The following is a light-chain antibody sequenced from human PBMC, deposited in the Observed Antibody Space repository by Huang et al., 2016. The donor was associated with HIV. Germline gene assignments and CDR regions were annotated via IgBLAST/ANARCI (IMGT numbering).Light chain of an antibody. CDR2: WAS. CDR1: QPLLSTANNTSY. Sequence: DIVMTQSQGSLTVSLGARASINCTSSQPLLSTANNTSYLAWYQQKPRQPPKALIYWASNRESGVPERFSGSGSGTDFTLTISSLQAEDVALYYCQQYYSASITFGQGTRVEI. V-gene: IGKV4-1*01. CDR3: QQYYSASIT. J-gene: IGKJ5*01.